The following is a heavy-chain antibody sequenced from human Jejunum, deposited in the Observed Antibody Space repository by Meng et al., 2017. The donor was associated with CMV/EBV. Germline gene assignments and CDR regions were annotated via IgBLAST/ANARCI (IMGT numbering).Heavy chain of an antibody. J-gene: IGHJ4*02. Sequence: GFTVSNYWMHWVRQAPGKGLVWISHINSDGRSTNYADSVKGRFTISRDNAKNTLYLQVNSLRDEDTAVYYCARDPSGMATVHYFDFWGQGTLVTVSS. CDR3: ARDPSGMATVHYFDF. D-gene: IGHD5-24*01. V-gene: IGHV3-74*01. CDR2: INSDGRST. CDR1: GFTVSNYW.